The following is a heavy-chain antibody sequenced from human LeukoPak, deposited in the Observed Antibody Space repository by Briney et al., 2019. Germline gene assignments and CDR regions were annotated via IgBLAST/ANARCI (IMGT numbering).Heavy chain of an antibody. CDR2: IIPIFGTA. Sequence: ASVKVSCKASGGTFSSYAISWVRQAPGQGLEWMGGIIPIFGTANYAQKFRGRVTITADESTSTAYMELSSLRSEDTAMYYCARDLTGYDLGSDYWGQGTLVTVSS. CDR3: ARDLTGYDLGSDY. CDR1: GGTFSSYA. D-gene: IGHD3-9*01. V-gene: IGHV1-69*13. J-gene: IGHJ4*02.